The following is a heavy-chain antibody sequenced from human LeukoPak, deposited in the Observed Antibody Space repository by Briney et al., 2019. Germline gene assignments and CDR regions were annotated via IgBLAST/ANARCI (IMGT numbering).Heavy chain of an antibody. D-gene: IGHD3-22*01. Sequence: GASVKVSCKASGYTFTGYYMHWVRQAPGQGLEWMGWINPNSGGTYYAQKSQGRVTMTRDTSISTAYMELSRLRSDDTAVYYCTKNYYDSGDYYYFDYWGQGTLVTVSS. CDR3: TKNYYDSGDYYYFDY. CDR1: GYTFTGYY. V-gene: IGHV1-2*02. J-gene: IGHJ4*02. CDR2: INPNSGGT.